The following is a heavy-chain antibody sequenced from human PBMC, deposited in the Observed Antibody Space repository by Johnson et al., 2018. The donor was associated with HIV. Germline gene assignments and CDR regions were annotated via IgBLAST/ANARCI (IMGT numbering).Heavy chain of an antibody. V-gene: IGHV3-7*01. Sequence: MLLVESGGGLVQPGGSLRLSCAASGFTFSSYWMSWVRQAPGKGLEWVANIKQDGSEKYYVDSVKGRFTISRDNAKNSLYLQMNSLRAEDTAVYYCARVQSLQWELLDGDAFDIWGQGTMVTVSS. J-gene: IGHJ3*02. CDR3: ARVQSLQWELLDGDAFDI. D-gene: IGHD1-26*01. CDR1: GFTFSSYW. CDR2: IKQDGSEK.